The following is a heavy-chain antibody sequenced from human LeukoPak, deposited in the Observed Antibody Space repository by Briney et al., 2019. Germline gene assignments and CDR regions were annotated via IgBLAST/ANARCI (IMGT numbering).Heavy chain of an antibody. CDR2: ISYDGSNK. J-gene: IGHJ6*04. CDR1: GFTFSSYA. D-gene: IGHD2-2*01. Sequence: GRSLRLSCAASGFTFSSYAMHWVRQAPGKGLEWVAVISYDGSNKYYADSVKGRFTISRDNSKNTLYLQMNSLRAEDTAVYYCAKGTRSTYYYGMDVWGKGTTVTVSS. V-gene: IGHV3-30*04. CDR3: AKGTRSTYYYGMDV.